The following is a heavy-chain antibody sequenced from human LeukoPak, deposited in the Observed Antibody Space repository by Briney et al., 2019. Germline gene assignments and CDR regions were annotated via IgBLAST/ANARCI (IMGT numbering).Heavy chain of an antibody. CDR2: IYYSGST. D-gene: IGHD6-19*01. CDR3: ARDPYSSGWYDAFDI. V-gene: IGHV4-59*12. CDR1: GGSISSYY. J-gene: IGHJ3*02. Sequence: SETLSLTCTVSGGSISSYYWSLIRQPPGKGLEWIGYIYYSGSTNYNPSLKSRVTMSVDTSMNQFSLKLSSVTAADTAVYYCARDPYSSGWYDAFDIWGQGTMVTVSS.